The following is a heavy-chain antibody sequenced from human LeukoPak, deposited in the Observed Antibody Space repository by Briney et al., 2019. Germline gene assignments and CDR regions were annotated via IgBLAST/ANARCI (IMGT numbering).Heavy chain of an antibody. D-gene: IGHD5-18*01. V-gene: IGHV3-23*01. Sequence: GGSLRLSCAASGFTFSSYAMSWVRQAPGKGLEWVSAISGSGGSTYYADSVKGRFTISRDNSKNTLYLQMNSLRAEDTAVYYCAKDGYSYGYTYYFDYWGQGTLVTVSS. CDR2: ISGSGGST. CDR1: GFTFSSYA. J-gene: IGHJ4*02. CDR3: AKDGYSYGYTYYFDY.